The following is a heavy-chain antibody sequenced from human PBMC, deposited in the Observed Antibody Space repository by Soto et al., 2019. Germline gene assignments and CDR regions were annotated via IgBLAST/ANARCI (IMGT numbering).Heavy chain of an antibody. CDR1: GFTFSSYA. J-gene: IGHJ6*02. CDR2: ISYDGSNK. CDR3: ARVPKVLPERSALYYYYGMDV. D-gene: IGHD1-1*01. Sequence: LRLSCAASGFTFSSYAMHWVRQAPGKGLEWVAVISYDGSNKYYADSVKGRFTISRDNSKNTLYLQMNSLRAEDTAVYFCARVPKVLPERSALYYYYGMDVWGQGTTVTVSS. V-gene: IGHV3-30-3*01.